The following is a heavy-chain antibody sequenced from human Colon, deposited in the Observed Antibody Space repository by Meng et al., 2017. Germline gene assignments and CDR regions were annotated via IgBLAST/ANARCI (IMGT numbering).Heavy chain of an antibody. CDR2: ISHGGST. V-gene: IGHV4-34*01. J-gene: IGHJ4*02. Sequence: QGQLQQWGAGLLKPSETLSLTCAVIGESFGNYFWNWIRQPPGKGLEWIGEISHGGSTNYNPSLKSRVTISVDKSKNQFSLKLNSVTAADTAVYFCARRAPLWFGELASFDSWGQGTLVTVSS. CDR1: GESFGNYF. CDR3: ARRAPLWFGELASFDS. D-gene: IGHD3-10*01.